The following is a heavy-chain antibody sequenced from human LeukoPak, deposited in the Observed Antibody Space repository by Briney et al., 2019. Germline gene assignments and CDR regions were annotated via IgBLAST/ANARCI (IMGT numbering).Heavy chain of an antibody. CDR1: GGSMKTLH. V-gene: IGHV4-4*07. CDR3: ARDKVYHYDSSGYRLDGFDI. J-gene: IGHJ3*02. CDR2: IYSSGLT. D-gene: IGHD3-22*01. Sequence: PSETLSLTCSVSGGSMKTLHWSWIRQPAGKGLEWIGRIYSSGLTYYNPSLRSRVTISEDTSKNQFSLKLTSVTAADTAVYYCARDKVYHYDSSGYRLDGFDIWGQGRMVIVSS.